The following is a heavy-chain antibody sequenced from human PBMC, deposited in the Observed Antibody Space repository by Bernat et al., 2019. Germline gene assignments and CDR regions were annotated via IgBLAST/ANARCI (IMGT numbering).Heavy chain of an antibody. J-gene: IGHJ4*02. CDR2: ISYDGSNK. CDR3: TTDRSSSWLLGY. Sequence: QVQLVESGGGVVQPGRSLRLSCAASGFTFSSYAMHWVRQAPGKGLEWVAVISYDGSNKYYADSVKGRFTISRDNSKNTLYLQMNSLKTEDTAVYYCTTDRSSSWLLGYWGQGTLVTVSS. V-gene: IGHV3-30-3*01. CDR1: GFTFSSYA. D-gene: IGHD6-13*01.